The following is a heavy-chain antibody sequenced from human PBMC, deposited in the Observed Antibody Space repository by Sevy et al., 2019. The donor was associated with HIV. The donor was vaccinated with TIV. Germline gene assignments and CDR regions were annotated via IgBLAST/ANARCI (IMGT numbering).Heavy chain of an antibody. CDR3: AKENRGAYSSSWYDY. Sequence: GGSLRLSCAASGFTFSSYGMHWVRQAPGKGLEWVAVISYDGSNKYYADSVKGRFTISRDNSKNTLYLQMNSLRAEDTAVHYCAKENRGAYSSSWYDYWGQGTLVTVSS. CDR1: GFTFSSYG. CDR2: ISYDGSNK. D-gene: IGHD6-13*01. J-gene: IGHJ4*02. V-gene: IGHV3-30*18.